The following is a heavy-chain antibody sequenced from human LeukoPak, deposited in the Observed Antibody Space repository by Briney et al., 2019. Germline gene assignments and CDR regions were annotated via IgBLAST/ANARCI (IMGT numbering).Heavy chain of an antibody. D-gene: IGHD3-22*01. V-gene: IGHV1-24*01. CDR3: ATGVSITMMKASLDV. Sequence: GASVKASCKVSGYTLTELSMHWVRQAPGKGLEWMGGFDPEDGETIYAQKFQGRVTMTEDTSTDTAYMELGRLRSEDTAVDYCATGVSITMMKASLDVWGKGTTVTVSS. CDR1: GYTLTELS. CDR2: FDPEDGET. J-gene: IGHJ6*04.